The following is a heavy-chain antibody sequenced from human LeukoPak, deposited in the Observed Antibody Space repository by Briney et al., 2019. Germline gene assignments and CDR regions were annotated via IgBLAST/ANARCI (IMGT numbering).Heavy chain of an antibody. D-gene: IGHD3-3*01. V-gene: IGHV4-61*02. CDR2: IYTSGST. CDR3: ARRDYDFWSGYNKGLDY. CDR1: GGSISSGSYY. J-gene: IGHJ4*02. Sequence: PSETLSLTCTVSGGSISSGSYYWSWIRQPAGKGLEWIGRIYTSGSTNYNPSLKSRVTISVDTSKNQFSLRLSSVTAADTAVYYCARRDYDFWSGYNKGLDYWGQGTLVTVSS.